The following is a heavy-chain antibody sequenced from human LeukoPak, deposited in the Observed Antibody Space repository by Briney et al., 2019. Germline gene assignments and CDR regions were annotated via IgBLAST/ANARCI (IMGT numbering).Heavy chain of an antibody. CDR3: AREPYSSSSYYYYYYMDV. V-gene: IGHV1-2*02. CDR1: GYTFTGYY. CDR2: INPNSGGS. Sequence: ASVKVSCKASGYTFTGYYMHWVRQAPGQGLEWMGWINPNSGGSNYAQKFQGRVTMTRDTSISTAYMELSRLGSDDTAVYYCAREPYSSSSYYYYYYMDVWGKGITVTVSS. J-gene: IGHJ6*03. D-gene: IGHD6-6*01.